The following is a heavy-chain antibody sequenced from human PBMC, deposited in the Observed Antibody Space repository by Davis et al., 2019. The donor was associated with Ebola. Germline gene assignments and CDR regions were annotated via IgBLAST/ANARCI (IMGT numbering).Heavy chain of an antibody. CDR2: IYHSGST. J-gene: IGHJ6*02. V-gene: IGHV4-4*02. D-gene: IGHD2-8*01. Sequence: MPSETLSLTCAVSGGSISSSNCWSWVRQPPGKGLEWIGEIYHSGSTNYNPSLKSRVTISVDKSKNQFSLKLCSVTAADTAVYYCARFFSGKSYCTNGVCYRAVANYYYGMDVWGQGTTVTVSS. CDR1: GGSISSSNC. CDR3: ARFFSGKSYCTNGVCYRAVANYYYGMDV.